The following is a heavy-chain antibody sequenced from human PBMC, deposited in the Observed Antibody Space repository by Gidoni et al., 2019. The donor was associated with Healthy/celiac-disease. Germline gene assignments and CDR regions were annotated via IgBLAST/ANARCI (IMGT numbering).Heavy chain of an antibody. CDR2: IWYDGSNK. Sequence: QVQLVESGGGVVQPGRSLRLYCAASGLTFGSYGMHGVRQAPGKGLEWVAVIWYDGSNKYYADAVKGRFTISRDNSKNTLYLQMNSLRAEDTAVYYCARDDYYGSGSYFGNYYYGMDVWGQGTTVTVSS. J-gene: IGHJ6*02. D-gene: IGHD3-10*01. V-gene: IGHV3-33*01. CDR1: GLTFGSYG. CDR3: ARDDYYGSGSYFGNYYYGMDV.